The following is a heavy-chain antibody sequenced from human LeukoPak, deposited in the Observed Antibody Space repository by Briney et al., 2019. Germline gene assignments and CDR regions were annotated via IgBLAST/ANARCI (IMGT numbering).Heavy chain of an antibody. Sequence: SETLSLTCTVAGGSISSYYWSWIRQPPGRGLEWIGYIYYSGSTNYNPSLKSRVTISVDTSKNQFSLKLSSVTAADTAVYYCARHGYSSGSLAWFDPWGQGTQVTVSS. CDR3: ARHGYSSGSLAWFDP. CDR1: GGSISSYY. D-gene: IGHD6-19*01. V-gene: IGHV4-59*01. CDR2: IYYSGST. J-gene: IGHJ5*02.